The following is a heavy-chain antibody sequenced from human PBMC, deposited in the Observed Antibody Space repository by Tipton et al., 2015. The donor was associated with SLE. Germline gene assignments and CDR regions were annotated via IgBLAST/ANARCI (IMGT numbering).Heavy chain of an antibody. D-gene: IGHD3-10*01. CDR2: INPSGGST. CDR3: ARVTYDYYGSGSPRLYWFDP. Sequence: QLVQSGAEVKKPGASVKVSCKASGYTFTSYYMHWVRQAPGQGLEWMGMINPSGGSTNYAQRFQGRVTMTRDTSKNQFSLKLSSVTAADTAVYYCARVTYDYYGSGSPRLYWFDPWGQGTLVTVSS. CDR1: GYTFTSYY. V-gene: IGHV1-46*01. J-gene: IGHJ5*02.